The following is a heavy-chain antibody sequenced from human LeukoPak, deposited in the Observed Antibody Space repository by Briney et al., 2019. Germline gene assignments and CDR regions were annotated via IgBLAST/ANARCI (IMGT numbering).Heavy chain of an antibody. V-gene: IGHV4-38-2*02. D-gene: IGHD3-16*01. CDR2: IYHSGVT. CDR3: ARTPLLGNNWFDP. CDR1: GFSISSGHY. Sequence: TSETLSLTCTVSGFSISSGHYWGWIRQPPGKGLEWFGSIYHSGVTYYNPSLKSRVTFSIDTSKNQFSLRLSSVTAADTAMYYCARTPLLGNNWFDPWGQGTLVTVSS. J-gene: IGHJ5*02.